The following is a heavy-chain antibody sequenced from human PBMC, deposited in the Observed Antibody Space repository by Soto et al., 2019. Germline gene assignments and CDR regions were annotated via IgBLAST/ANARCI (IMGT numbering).Heavy chain of an antibody. D-gene: IGHD6-13*01. J-gene: IGHJ4*02. CDR3: ARCSGWYGQCYFDC. V-gene: IGHV3-53*02. CDR2: IYSDGRK. CDR1: GFIVSSSY. Sequence: DVQLVETGGGLIQPGGSLRLSCAASGFIVSSSYMSWVRQAPGKGLEWVSVIYSDGRKYYADSVKGRFTIYRDNSKNTLYLQMNSLSAEDTDVYYCARCSGWYGQCYFDCWGQGTLVTVSS.